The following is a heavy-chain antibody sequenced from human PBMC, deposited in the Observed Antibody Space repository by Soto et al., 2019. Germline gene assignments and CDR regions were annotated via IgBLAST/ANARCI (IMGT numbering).Heavy chain of an antibody. D-gene: IGHD2-21*01. CDR3: ARDIASPGGDYFDS. V-gene: IGHV3-21*06. J-gene: IGHJ4*02. CDR1: GFTFRNYN. CDR2: SSTGGAYM. Sequence: EVQLVESGGGLVKAGGSLRLFCTASGFTFRNYNMNWVRQAPGKGLEWVSSSSTGGAYMFYADSVKGRFTISRDNAQTSLFLQIDSPRAEDTAVYYCARDIASPGGDYFDSWGQGTLVTVSS.